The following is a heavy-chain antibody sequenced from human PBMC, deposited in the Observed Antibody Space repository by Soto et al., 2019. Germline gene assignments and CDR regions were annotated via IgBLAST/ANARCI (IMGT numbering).Heavy chain of an antibody. Sequence: ASVKVSCKASGYTFTTYDISWVRQAPGQGLEWMGRISTYNGNTNYPQSLQGRLTMTTDTSTTTAYMELRSLRSDDTAVYYCARDPYHVLMVNAPNLYGMDVWGQGTAVTVSS. D-gene: IGHD2-8*01. CDR1: GYTFTTYD. V-gene: IGHV1-18*01. CDR3: ARDPYHVLMVNAPNLYGMDV. J-gene: IGHJ6*02. CDR2: ISTYNGNT.